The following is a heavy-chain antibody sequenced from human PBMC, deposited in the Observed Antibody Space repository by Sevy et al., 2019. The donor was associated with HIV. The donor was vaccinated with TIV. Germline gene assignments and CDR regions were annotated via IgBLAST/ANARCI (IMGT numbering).Heavy chain of an antibody. J-gene: IGHJ4*02. CDR2: IRYDGSNT. V-gene: IGHV3-30*02. CDR3: AKDLGGYSYS. CDR1: GFTFSNYG. Sequence: GGSLRLSCVASGFTFSNYGMHWVRQAPGKGLEWVSFIRYDGSNTYYADSVKDRFTISRDNSKNTVYLQMNSLRVEDRAMYYCAKDLGGYSYSWGQGTPVTVSS. D-gene: IGHD2-15*01.